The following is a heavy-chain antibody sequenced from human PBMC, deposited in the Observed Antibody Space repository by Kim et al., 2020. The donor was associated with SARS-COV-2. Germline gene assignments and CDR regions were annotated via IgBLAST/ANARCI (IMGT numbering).Heavy chain of an antibody. V-gene: IGHV3-30*02. J-gene: IGHJ4*02. CDR2: DGSNE. Sequence: DGSNEYYADAVKGRFTISRDNCKNTLYRQMNSLRAEDTAVYYGCVGSFDYWGQGTLVTVSS. D-gene: IGHD2-15*01. CDR3: CVGSFDY.